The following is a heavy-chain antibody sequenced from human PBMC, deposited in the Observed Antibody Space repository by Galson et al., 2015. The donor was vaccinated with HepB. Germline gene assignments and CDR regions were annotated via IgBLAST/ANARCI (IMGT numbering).Heavy chain of an antibody. CDR2: ISASGSST. J-gene: IGHJ4*02. D-gene: IGHD3-22*01. CDR1: GFTFSSYA. V-gene: IGHV3-23*01. Sequence: SLRLSCAASGFTFSSYAMSWVRQAPGKGLDWVSLISASGSSTYYADSVKGRFTISRDNSKNTLYLQMNSLRADDTAVYYCAKRSGVNYYDSSGYYHFDYWGQGTLVTASS. CDR3: AKRSGVNYYDSSGYYHFDY.